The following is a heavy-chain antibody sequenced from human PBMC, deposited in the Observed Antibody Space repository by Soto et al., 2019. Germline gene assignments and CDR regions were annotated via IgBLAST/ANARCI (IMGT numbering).Heavy chain of an antibody. D-gene: IGHD3-3*01. CDR1: GFTFSSYA. CDR2: ISGSGGST. V-gene: IGHV3-23*01. CDR3: AKAYYDFWSGYYTWAVDY. J-gene: IGHJ4*02. Sequence: GGSLRLSXAASGFTFSSYAMSWVRQAPGKGLEWVSAISGSGGSTYYADSVKGRFTISRDNSKNTLYLQMNSLRAEDTAVYYCAKAYYDFWSGYYTWAVDYWGQGTLVTVSS.